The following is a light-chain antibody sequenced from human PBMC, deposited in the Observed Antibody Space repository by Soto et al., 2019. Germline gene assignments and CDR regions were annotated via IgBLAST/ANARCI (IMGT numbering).Light chain of an antibody. CDR3: SSYAGSNDVV. CDR2: EVS. Sequence: QSALTQPPSASGSPGQSVTISCTGTSSDGGGYNYVSWYQQHPGKAPKLMIYEVSKRPSGVPDRFSGSKSGNTASLTVSGLQAEDEAEDYCSSYAGSNDVVFGGGTKLTVL. J-gene: IGLJ2*01. V-gene: IGLV2-8*01. CDR1: SSDGGGYNY.